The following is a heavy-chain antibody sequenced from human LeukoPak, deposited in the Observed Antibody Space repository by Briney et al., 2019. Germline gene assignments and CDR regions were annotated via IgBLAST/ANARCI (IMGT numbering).Heavy chain of an antibody. V-gene: IGHV1-18*01. CDR3: ARETECRRAYFDY. CDR1: VYTFTNYG. J-gene: IGHJ4*02. D-gene: IGHD1-14*01. Sequence: ASVKVSCKASVYTFTNYGISWVRQAPGQGLEWMGWISAYNGNTNYAQKLQGRVTMTTDTSTSTAYMELRSLKSDDTAVYYCARETECRRAYFDYWGQGTLVTVSS. CDR2: ISAYNGNT.